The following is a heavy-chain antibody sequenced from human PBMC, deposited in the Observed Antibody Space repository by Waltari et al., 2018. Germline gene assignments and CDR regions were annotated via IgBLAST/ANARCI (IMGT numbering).Heavy chain of an antibody. CDR2: INHNSGST. Sequence: QVQLVQSGAEVRQPGASVKVSCKASGYTFTNYYIHWVRQAPGQGLEWMGKINHNSGSTNSAQKFQGRVTMTRDTSINTVYMELHSLTAGDTATYYCTKGRFGAVGSSTSCFDPWGQGTLVSVSS. CDR3: TKGRFGAVGSSTSCFDP. J-gene: IGHJ5*02. CDR1: GYTFTNYY. D-gene: IGHD2-2*01. V-gene: IGHV1-2*02.